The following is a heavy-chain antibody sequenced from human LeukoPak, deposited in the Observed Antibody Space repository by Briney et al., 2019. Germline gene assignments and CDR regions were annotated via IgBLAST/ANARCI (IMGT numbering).Heavy chain of an antibody. CDR2: IRYDGSNK. J-gene: IGHJ4*02. V-gene: IGHV3-30*02. D-gene: IGHD1-14*01. Sequence: GGSLRLSCAASGFTFSNYAMHRVRQAPGKGLEWVAFIRYDGSNKYYADSVKGRFTISRDNSKNTLYLQMNSLRAEDTAVYYCAFNHLFDYWGQGTLVTVSS. CDR3: AFNHLFDY. CDR1: GFTFSNYA.